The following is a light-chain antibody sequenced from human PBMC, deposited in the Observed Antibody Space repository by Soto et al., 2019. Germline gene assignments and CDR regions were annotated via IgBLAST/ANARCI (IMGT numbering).Light chain of an antibody. CDR3: SSHAGKVS. CDR1: NSAVGGYQY. V-gene: IGLV2-8*01. Sequence: QSALTQPPSASGSLGQSITISCTGTNSAVGGYQYVSWYQQHPGKAPKLMIYEVSKRPSGVPDRFSGSKSGDTASLTVSGLQAEDEPHYYCSSHAGKVSFGGGTKLTVL. CDR2: EVS. J-gene: IGLJ2*01.